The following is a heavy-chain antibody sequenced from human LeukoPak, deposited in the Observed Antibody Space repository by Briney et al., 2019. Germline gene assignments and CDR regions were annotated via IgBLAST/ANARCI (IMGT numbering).Heavy chain of an antibody. CDR1: GGSISSYY. Sequence: SETLSLTCTVSGGSISSYYWSWIRQPPGKGLEWIGYVDHTGSTKFNPSLNGRVSISRDTSNNFFSLKLSSVTAADTAVYYCAREAGAPIWGQGTMVTVSS. CDR2: VDHTGST. V-gene: IGHV4-4*08. D-gene: IGHD6-25*01. J-gene: IGHJ3*02. CDR3: AREAGAPI.